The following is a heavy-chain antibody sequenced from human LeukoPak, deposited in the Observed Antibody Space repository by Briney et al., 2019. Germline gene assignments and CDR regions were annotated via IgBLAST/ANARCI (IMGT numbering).Heavy chain of an antibody. D-gene: IGHD6-13*01. Sequence: GGSLRLSCAASGFTVSSNYMSWVRQAPGKGLEWVSVIYSGGSKYYADSVKGRFTISRDNSKKTLHLQMNSRRAEDTAVYYCARGPAAAALVYWGQGTLVTVSS. CDR3: ARGPAAAALVY. CDR1: GFTVSSNY. V-gene: IGHV3-66*02. J-gene: IGHJ4*02. CDR2: IYSGGSK.